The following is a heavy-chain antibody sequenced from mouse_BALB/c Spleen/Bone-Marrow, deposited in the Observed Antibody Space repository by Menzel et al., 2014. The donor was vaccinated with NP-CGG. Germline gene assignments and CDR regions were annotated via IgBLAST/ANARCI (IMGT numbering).Heavy chain of an antibody. D-gene: IGHD2-1*01. CDR2: IDPETGGT. Sequence: VQLQQSGAELVRPGASVTLSCKASGYTFTDYEMHWVKQTPVHGLEWIGAIDPETGGTAYNQKFKGKATLTADKSSSTAYMELRSLTSEDSAVYYCTREGYGNSYCFDYWGQGTTLTVSS. V-gene: IGHV1-15*01. J-gene: IGHJ2*01. CDR1: GYTFTDYE. CDR3: TREGYGNSYCFDY.